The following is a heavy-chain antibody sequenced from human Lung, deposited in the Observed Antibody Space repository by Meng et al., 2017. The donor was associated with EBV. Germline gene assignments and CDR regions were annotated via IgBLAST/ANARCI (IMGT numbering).Heavy chain of an antibody. CDR3: AADPLLDDYGNSFDY. V-gene: IGHV4-4*07. Sequence: QVQLEDPGPRMMKPSEALSLTYTVSGGPINSYYWHWIRQPAGKGLEWIGRFHTSGGTKYNPSLKSRVTMSVDMSKSQLSLNLNSVSAADTAVYYCAADPLLDDYGNSFDYWGQGTLVTVSS. D-gene: IGHD4-11*01. CDR2: FHTSGGT. J-gene: IGHJ4*02. CDR1: GGPINSYY.